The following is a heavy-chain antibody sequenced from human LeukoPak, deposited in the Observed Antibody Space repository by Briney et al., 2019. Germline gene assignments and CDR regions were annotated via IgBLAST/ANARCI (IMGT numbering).Heavy chain of an antibody. J-gene: IGHJ6*02. CDR3: ARVYSSTFPLMDA. V-gene: IGHV3-30*03. CDR2: ISYDGSNK. CDR1: GFTFSSDG. Sequence: PGGSLRLSCAASGFTFSSDGMNWVRQAPGKGLEWVAVISYDGSNKYYADAVKGRCTISRENDKNTMYLQMNSERDEDTGVYYCARVYSSTFPLMDAWGQGTTVTVSS. D-gene: IGHD6-13*01.